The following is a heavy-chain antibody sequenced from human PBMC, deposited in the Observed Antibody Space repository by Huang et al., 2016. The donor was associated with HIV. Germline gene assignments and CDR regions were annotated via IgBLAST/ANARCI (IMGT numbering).Heavy chain of an antibody. V-gene: IGHV3-48*01. D-gene: IGHD3-9*01. CDR2: IRMDNGLT. Sequence: EVQLVESGGRLVRPGGSLRLACAASGFTFSAFSMNWIRQAPGKGLDWISYIRMDNGLTYYSDSVKGRFTISRDTAKNALYLQMNSLRADDTALYFCARGKYDVLTGWDDTYYFDHWGQGTLVTVSS. CDR3: ARGKYDVLTGWDDTYYFDH. J-gene: IGHJ4*02. CDR1: GFTFSAFS.